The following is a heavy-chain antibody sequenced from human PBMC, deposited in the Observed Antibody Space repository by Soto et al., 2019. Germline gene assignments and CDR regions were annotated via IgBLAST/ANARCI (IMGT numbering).Heavy chain of an antibody. Sequence: ASVKVSCKASGYTFARYGISWVRQAPGQGLEWMGWISGYNGDTNYAQKFQGRVSMTIDTSTTTAYMELRSLTSDDTAVYYCAKNGQPGDYYYGLDVWGQGTKVTVSS. CDR3: AKNGQPGDYYYGLDV. CDR1: GYTFARYG. J-gene: IGHJ6*02. D-gene: IGHD2-8*01. V-gene: IGHV1-18*01. CDR2: ISGYNGDT.